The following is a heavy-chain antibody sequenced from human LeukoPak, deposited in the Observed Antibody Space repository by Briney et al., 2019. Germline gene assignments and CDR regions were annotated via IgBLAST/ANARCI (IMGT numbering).Heavy chain of an antibody. Sequence: GASVKVSCKASGYTFTSCDINWVRQATGQGVEWTGWMNPNSGNTGYGQSFQGRITMTRDISIGTAYMELSNLTSEDTAIYYCTRASSGRRDNWGQGTLVTVSA. V-gene: IGHV1-8*01. J-gene: IGHJ4*02. CDR2: MNPNSGNT. CDR1: GYTFTSCD. D-gene: IGHD6-19*01. CDR3: TRASSGRRDN.